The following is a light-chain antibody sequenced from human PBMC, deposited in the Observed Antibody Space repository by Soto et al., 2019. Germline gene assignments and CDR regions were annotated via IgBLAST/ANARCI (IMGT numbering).Light chain of an antibody. CDR3: QQTYATPFT. J-gene: IGKJ3*01. CDR1: HNIATY. V-gene: IGKV1-39*01. Sequence: DIQVTQSPSSLSASVGDRVTITCRTSHNIATYLYWYQHRPGKAPNLLIYTATSLQSGVPSRFSGSGTGTDVTLTISALQPEDFTSYFCQQTYATPFTFGRGTTV. CDR2: TAT.